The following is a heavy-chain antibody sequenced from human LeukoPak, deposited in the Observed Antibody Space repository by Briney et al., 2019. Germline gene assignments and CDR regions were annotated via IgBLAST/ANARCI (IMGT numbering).Heavy chain of an antibody. Sequence: ASVKVSCKASGYTFTGYYIHWVRQAPGQGLEWMGWINPNSGGTNYAQKFQGRVTMTRDTSISTAYMELSRLRSDDTAVYYCTRTYSSASWFDPWGQGTLVTVSS. D-gene: IGHD6-25*01. J-gene: IGHJ5*02. CDR1: GYTFTGYY. CDR2: INPNSGGT. V-gene: IGHV1-2*02. CDR3: TRTYSSASWFDP.